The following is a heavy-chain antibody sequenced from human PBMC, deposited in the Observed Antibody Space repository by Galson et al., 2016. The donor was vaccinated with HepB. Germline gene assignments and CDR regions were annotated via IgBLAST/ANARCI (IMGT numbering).Heavy chain of an antibody. CDR3: AMAIRYFAVRDWYFDL. CDR2: TNLVNGKS. D-gene: IGHD3-9*01. Sequence: SVKVSCKASAYSVSSYDINWVRQATGHGPEWMGWTNLVNGKSGSAQKFQGRITMTTNTSISTVYMELSSLRSDDTAVYYCAMAIRYFAVRDWYFDLWGRGTLVTGSS. V-gene: IGHV1-8*01. J-gene: IGHJ2*01. CDR1: AYSVSSYD.